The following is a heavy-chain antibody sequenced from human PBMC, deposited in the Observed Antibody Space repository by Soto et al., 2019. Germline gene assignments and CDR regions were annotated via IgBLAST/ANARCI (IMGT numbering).Heavy chain of an antibody. D-gene: IGHD2-2*01. J-gene: IGHJ5*02. CDR1: GYTFTSYY. V-gene: IGHV1-46*01. CDR3: ARRGGCISTRCSLDR. CDR2: INPSGGSP. Sequence: QVQLVQSGAEVKKPGASVKVSCKASGYTFTSYYIHWVRQAPGQGLEWMGIINPSGGSPTYARRFQGRVTMTRDTSTSTVYLELSRLRSEDTAVYYCARRGGCISTRCSLDRWGQGTLVTVSS.